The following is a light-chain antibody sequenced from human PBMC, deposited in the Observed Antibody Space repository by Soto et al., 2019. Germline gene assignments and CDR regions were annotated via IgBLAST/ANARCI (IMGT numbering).Light chain of an antibody. J-gene: IGKJ4*01. Sequence: EVVLTQSPATLSLSPGERATLSCRASENVRTFVDWYQQKPGQAPRLLIYGASNRAPGIPARFSGSGSGTDFTLTISRLEPEDFAVYYCQQFSSYPLTFGGGTKVDIK. V-gene: IGKV3-11*01. CDR1: ENVRTF. CDR3: QQFSSYPLT. CDR2: GAS.